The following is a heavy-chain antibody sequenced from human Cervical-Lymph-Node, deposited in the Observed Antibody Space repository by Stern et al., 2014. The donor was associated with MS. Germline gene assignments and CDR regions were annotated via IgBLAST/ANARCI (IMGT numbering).Heavy chain of an antibody. Sequence: SGPTLVKPTQTLTLTCTFSGFSLSSSGVGVAWIRQPPGKALEWLALIYWAHGKSSTPSLTSRLPLTQDTSQKQMDLSLTNMDTEDTGTYYCAHTLSGRRYYYYGMDVWGQGTTVTVSS. V-gene: IGHV2-5*02. CDR3: AHTLSGRRYYYYGMDV. D-gene: IGHD1-26*01. J-gene: IGHJ6*02. CDR1: GFSLSSSGVG. CDR2: IYWAHGK.